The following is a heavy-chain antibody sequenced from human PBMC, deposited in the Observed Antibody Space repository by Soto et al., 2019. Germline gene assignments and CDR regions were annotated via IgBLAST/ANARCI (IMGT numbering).Heavy chain of an antibody. D-gene: IGHD5-18*01. V-gene: IGHV4-4*07. CDR1: CGSISSYY. Sequence: SETLSPPCPVSCGSISSYYRGWVRPPPGKGLEWIGRIYTSGSTNYNPSLKSRVTMSVDTSKNQFSLKLSSVTAADTAVYYCAGVLGGGYSYGYYYYGMDVWGQGTTVTVSS. CDR2: IYTSGST. CDR3: AGVLGGGYSYGYYYYGMDV. J-gene: IGHJ6*02.